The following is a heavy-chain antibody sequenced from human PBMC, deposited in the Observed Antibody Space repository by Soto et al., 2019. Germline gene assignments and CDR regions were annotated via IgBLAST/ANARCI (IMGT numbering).Heavy chain of an antibody. CDR1: GGSISSGGYY. Sequence: QVQLQESGPGLVKPSQTLSLTCTVSGGSISSGGYYWSWIRQHPGKGLEWIGYIYYSGSTYYTPSLKSRVTISVDASKNQFALKLSSVTAADTAVYYCASLAIKVREIDYWGQGTLVTVSS. J-gene: IGHJ4*02. CDR3: ASLAIKVREIDY. V-gene: IGHV4-31*03. CDR2: IYYSGST.